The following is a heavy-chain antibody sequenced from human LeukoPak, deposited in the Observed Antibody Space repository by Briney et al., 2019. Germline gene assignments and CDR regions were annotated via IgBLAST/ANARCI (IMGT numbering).Heavy chain of an antibody. CDR1: GGTFSSYT. J-gene: IGHJ3*02. V-gene: IGHV1-69*02. D-gene: IGHD3-3*01. Sequence: SVKVSCKASGGTFSSYTISWVRQAPGQGLEWMGRIIPILGIANYAQKFQGRVTITADKSTSTAYMELSSLRSEDTAVYYCAIITIFGEVINGLINDAFDIWGQGTMVTVSS. CDR3: AIITIFGEVINGLINDAFDI. CDR2: IIPILGIA.